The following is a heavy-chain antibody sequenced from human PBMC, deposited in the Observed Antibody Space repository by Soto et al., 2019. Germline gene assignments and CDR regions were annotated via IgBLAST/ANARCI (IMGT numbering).Heavy chain of an antibody. CDR3: ARGRGYSYGLDP. D-gene: IGHD5-18*01. CDR1: GGSISSGGYY. J-gene: IGHJ5*02. Sequence: PSETLSLTCTVSGGSISSGGYYWSWIRQHPGKGLEWIGYIYYSGNTYYNPSLKSRVAISLDTSKNQFSLSLSSVTAADTAVYYCARGRGYSYGLDPWGQGTLVTAPQ. CDR2: IYYSGNT. V-gene: IGHV4-30-4*08.